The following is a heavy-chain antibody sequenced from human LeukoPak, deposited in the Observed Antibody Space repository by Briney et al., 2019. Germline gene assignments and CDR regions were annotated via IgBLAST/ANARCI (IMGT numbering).Heavy chain of an antibody. CDR1: GGSFSAYY. V-gene: IGHV4-34*01. CDR3: ARRSSSGWYPRDAFDI. CDR2: INHSGST. Sequence: SETLSLTCAVYGGSFSAYYWSWLRQPPGKGLEWIGEINHSGSTNYNPSLKSRVTISVDTSKNQFSLKLSSVTAADTAVYYCARRSSSGWYPRDAFDIWGQGTMVTVSS. J-gene: IGHJ3*02. D-gene: IGHD6-19*01.